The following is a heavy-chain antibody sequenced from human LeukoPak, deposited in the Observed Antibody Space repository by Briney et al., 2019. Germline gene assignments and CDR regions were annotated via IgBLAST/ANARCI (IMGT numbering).Heavy chain of an antibody. Sequence: GVSLRLSCAASGFTFSSYAMSWVRQAPGKGLEWVSAISGSGGSTYYADSVKGRFTISRDNSKNTLYLQMNILRAEDTAVYYCAKEFSSSWYNWCDPCGQGTLVTVSS. CDR1: GFTFSSYA. J-gene: IGHJ5*02. D-gene: IGHD6-13*01. CDR3: AKEFSSSWYNWCDP. V-gene: IGHV3-23*01. CDR2: ISGSGGST.